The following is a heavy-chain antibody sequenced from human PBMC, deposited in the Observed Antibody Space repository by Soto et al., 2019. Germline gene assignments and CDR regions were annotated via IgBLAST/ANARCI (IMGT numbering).Heavy chain of an antibody. CDR3: ARLYGEGGSWVDRIYYYVLDV. J-gene: IGHJ6*02. Sequence: QLQVQESGPGLVKPSETLSLTCTVSGGSVSSNTYNWAWIRQPPGKGLEWIGTTTYSGTTYYNPSLKRRITISVYTSKDQFSLRLTSVTAADTAVYYCARLYGEGGSWVDRIYYYVLDVSGRGTTVIVSS. V-gene: IGHV4-39*01. D-gene: IGHD6-13*01. CDR1: GGSVSSNTYN. CDR2: TTYSGTT.